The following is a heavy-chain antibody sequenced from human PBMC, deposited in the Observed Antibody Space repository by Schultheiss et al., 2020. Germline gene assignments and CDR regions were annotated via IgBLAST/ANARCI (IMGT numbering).Heavy chain of an antibody. Sequence: GGSLRLSCAASGFTFDDYAMHWVRQAPGKGLVWVSRINSDGSSTSYADSVKGRFTISRDNAKNTLYLQMNSLRAEDTAVYYCAKEIGGGLFDYWGQGTLVTVSS. J-gene: IGHJ4*02. CDR2: INSDGSST. V-gene: IGHV3-74*01. D-gene: IGHD2-15*01. CDR3: AKEIGGGLFDY. CDR1: GFTFDDYA.